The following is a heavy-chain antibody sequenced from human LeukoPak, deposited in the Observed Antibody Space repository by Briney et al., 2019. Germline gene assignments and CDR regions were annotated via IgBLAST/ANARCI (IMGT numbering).Heavy chain of an antibody. Sequence: PSETLSLTSTVSGGSISSGGYYWSWIRQHPGKGLEWIGYIYYSGSTYYNPSLKSRVTISVDTSKNQFSLKLSSVTAADTAVYYCARERPSYYGMDVWGKGTTVTVSS. CDR3: ARERPSYYGMDV. J-gene: IGHJ6*04. CDR1: GGSISSGGYY. CDR2: IYYSGST. V-gene: IGHV4-31*03.